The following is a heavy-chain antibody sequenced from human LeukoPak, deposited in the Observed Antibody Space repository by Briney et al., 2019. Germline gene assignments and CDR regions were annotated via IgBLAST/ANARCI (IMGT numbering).Heavy chain of an antibody. V-gene: IGHV3-11*01. CDR1: GFKFSDYY. CDR3: AREGRRPPYYYYYMDV. Sequence: GGSLRLSCAASGFKFSDYYMTRIRQAPGKGLEWVSYISNSSDSIYYADSVEGRFTISRDNAKNSLYLQMNSLRAEDTAVYYCAREGRRPPYYYYYMDVWGKGTTVTISS. J-gene: IGHJ6*03. CDR2: ISNSSDSI.